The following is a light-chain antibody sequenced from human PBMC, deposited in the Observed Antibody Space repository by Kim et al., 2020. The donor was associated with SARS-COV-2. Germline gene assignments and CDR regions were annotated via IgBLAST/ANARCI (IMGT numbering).Light chain of an antibody. J-gene: IGLJ1*01. Sequence: PGQTARLTCSGEKLRYKYVSWYQQKPGQSPVLLMYEDSKRPSGITGRFSGSNSGNTATLTIIGTQAMDEADYYCQAWDSDTALYVFGTGTQLTVL. CDR3: QAWDSDTALYV. CDR1: KLRYKY. CDR2: EDS. V-gene: IGLV3-1*01.